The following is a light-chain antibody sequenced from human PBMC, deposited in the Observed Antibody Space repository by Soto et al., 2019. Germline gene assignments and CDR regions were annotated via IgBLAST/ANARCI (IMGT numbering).Light chain of an antibody. CDR1: QSVSSSY. J-gene: IGKJ1*01. CDR3: QQYNNWPRT. Sequence: EIVLTQSPGTLSLSPGERATLSCRASQSVSSSYLAWYQQKPGQAPRLRIHGATTRATGIPARFSGSGSGTEFTLTISSLQSEDFAVYYCQQYNNWPRTFGQGTKVDIK. V-gene: IGKV3-15*01. CDR2: GAT.